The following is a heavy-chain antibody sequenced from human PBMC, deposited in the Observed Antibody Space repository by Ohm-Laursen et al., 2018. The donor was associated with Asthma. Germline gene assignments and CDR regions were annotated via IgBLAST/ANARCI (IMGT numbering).Heavy chain of an antibody. CDR1: GFTFSDYY. Sequence: SLRLSCAASGFTFSDYYMSWIRQAPGKGLEWLSYISNGGSTIYYADSVKGRFTISRDNTKNSMYLQTNSLRAEDTAVYYCARGGADFDYWGQGTLVTVSS. D-gene: IGHD4/OR15-4a*01. V-gene: IGHV3-11*01. CDR3: ARGGADFDY. J-gene: IGHJ4*02. CDR2: ISNGGSTI.